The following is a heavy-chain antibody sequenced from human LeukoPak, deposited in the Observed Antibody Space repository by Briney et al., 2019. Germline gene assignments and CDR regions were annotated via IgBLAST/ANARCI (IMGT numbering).Heavy chain of an antibody. CDR1: GFIFSNFA. CDR3: AKERTTMGENWFDP. V-gene: IGHV3-23*01. J-gene: IGHJ5*02. CDR2: IRTSGQST. D-gene: IGHD4-23*01. Sequence: PGGSLRLSCAASGFIFSNFAMSWVRQAPGKGLEWVSGIRTSGQSTYYADSVKGRFTISRDDSKNTLYLQMNSLRAEDTAVYYCAKERTTMGENWFDPWGQGTLVTVSS.